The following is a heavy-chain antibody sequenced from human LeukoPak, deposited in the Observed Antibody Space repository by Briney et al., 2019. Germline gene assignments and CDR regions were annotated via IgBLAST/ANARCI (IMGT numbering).Heavy chain of an antibody. CDR1: GYTFTSYA. V-gene: IGHV1-3*01. Sequence: GASVKVSCKASGYTFTSYAMHWVRQAPGQRLEWMGWINAGNGNTKYSQEFQGRVTITRDTSASTAYMELSRLRSDDTAVYYCARVKTMIIVVSLFDYWGQGTLVTVSS. CDR2: INAGNGNT. CDR3: ARVKTMIIVVSLFDY. D-gene: IGHD3-22*01. J-gene: IGHJ4*02.